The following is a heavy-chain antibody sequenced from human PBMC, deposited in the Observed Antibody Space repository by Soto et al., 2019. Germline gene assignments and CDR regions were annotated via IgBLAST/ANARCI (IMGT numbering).Heavy chain of an antibody. D-gene: IGHD1-26*01. J-gene: IGHJ4*02. V-gene: IGHV3-72*01. CDR2: IRKKANSCTT. CDR1: GFTFSDHY. Sequence: GGSLRLSCAASGFTFSDHYMDWVRQAPGRGLEWVGRIRKKANSCTTEYAASVKGRFTISRDDSKNSLYLQMNSLRAEDTAVYYCAMTVGATSWNFDYWGQGTLVTVSS. CDR3: AMTVGATSWNFDY.